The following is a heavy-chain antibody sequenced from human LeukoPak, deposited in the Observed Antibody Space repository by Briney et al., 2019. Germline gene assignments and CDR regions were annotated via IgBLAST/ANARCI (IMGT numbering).Heavy chain of an antibody. D-gene: IGHD6-13*01. J-gene: IGHJ5*01. CDR2: ISTSGDIT. CDR3: ARGTSSTWYDF. Sequence: GGSLRLSCAASGFIFTTYAMSWVRQVPGKGLQWVSLISTSGDITYYADSVKGRFTVPRVNSKNTLYLQMNSLRAEDTAVYYCARGTSSTWYDFWGQGTLVTVSS. CDR1: GFIFTTYA. V-gene: IGHV3-23*01.